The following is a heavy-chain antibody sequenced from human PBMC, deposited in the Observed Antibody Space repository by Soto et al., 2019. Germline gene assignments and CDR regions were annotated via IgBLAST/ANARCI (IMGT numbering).Heavy chain of an antibody. D-gene: IGHD3-3*01. CDR3: AGRFGVINAFDI. CDR1: GYTFTSYY. V-gene: IGHV1-46*01. CDR2: INPSGGST. Sequence: ASVKVSCKASGYTFTSYYMHWVRQAPGQGLEWMGIINPSGGSTSYAQKLQGRVTMTTGTSTSTAYMELKNLRSDDTAVYYCAGRFGVINAFDIWGQGTMVTVSS. J-gene: IGHJ3*02.